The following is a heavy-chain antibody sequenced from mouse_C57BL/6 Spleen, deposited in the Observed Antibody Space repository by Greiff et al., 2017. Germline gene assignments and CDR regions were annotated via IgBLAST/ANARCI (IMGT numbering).Heavy chain of an antibody. J-gene: IGHJ4*01. CDR2: INPSSGYT. CDR3: ARSAPITTVVAPYAMDY. CDR1: GYTFTSYT. D-gene: IGHD1-1*01. V-gene: IGHV1-4*01. Sequence: QVQLQQSGAELARPGASVKMSCKASGYTFTSYTMHWVKQRPGQGLEWIGYINPSSGYTKYNQKFKDKATLTADKSSSTAYMQLSSLTSEDSAVYYCARSAPITTVVAPYAMDYWGQGTSVTVSS.